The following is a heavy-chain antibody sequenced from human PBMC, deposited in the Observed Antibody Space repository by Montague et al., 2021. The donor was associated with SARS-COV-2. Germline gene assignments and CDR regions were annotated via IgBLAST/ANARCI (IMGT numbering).Heavy chain of an antibody. D-gene: IGHD3-9*01. CDR3: AKDWELRYFDWLSHGWFDP. J-gene: IGHJ5*02. V-gene: IGHV3-23*01. Sequence: SLRLSCAASGFTFSSYAMSWVRQAPGKGLEWVSAISGSVGSTYXXXSXXXRFXISRDNSKNTLYLQMNSLRAEDTAVYYCAKDWELRYFDWLSHGWFDPWGQGTLVTVSS. CDR2: ISGSVGST. CDR1: GFTFSSYA.